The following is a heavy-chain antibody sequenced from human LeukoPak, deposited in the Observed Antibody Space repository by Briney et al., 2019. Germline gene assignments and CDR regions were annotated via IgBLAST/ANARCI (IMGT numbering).Heavy chain of an antibody. CDR2: IYYSGGT. D-gene: IGHD6-13*01. CDR3: ARRGVAAAGSNIYFDY. V-gene: IGHV4-39*07. Sequence: SETLSLTCTLSGGSISISSYYWGWIRQPPGKGLEWIGSIYYSGGTYYNPSLKSRVTISVDTSKNQFSLKLSSVTAADTAVYYCARRGVAAAGSNIYFDYWGQGTLVTVSS. J-gene: IGHJ4*02. CDR1: GGSISISSYY.